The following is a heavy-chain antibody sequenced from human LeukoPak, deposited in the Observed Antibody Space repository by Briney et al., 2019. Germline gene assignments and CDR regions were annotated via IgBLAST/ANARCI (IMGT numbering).Heavy chain of an antibody. V-gene: IGHV4-34*01. CDR3: ARGGYLGSGNYYDDY. CDR1: GGSFSGYY. Sequence: SETLSLTCAVYGGSFSGYYWSWIRQPPGKGLEWIGEINHSGSTNYNPSLKSRVTISVDTSKNQFSLKLSSVTAADTAVYYCARGGYLGSGNYYDDYWGQGTLVTVSS. D-gene: IGHD3-10*01. J-gene: IGHJ4*02. CDR2: INHSGST.